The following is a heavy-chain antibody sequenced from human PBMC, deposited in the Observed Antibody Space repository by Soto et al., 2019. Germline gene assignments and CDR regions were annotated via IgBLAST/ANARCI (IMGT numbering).Heavy chain of an antibody. Sequence: EVQFVESGGGLVQPGGSLRLSCTASGFAVSSSYMTWVRQAPGKGLEWVSILYSGGATYYADSVKGRFTVSRDNSKTTVHLQMNSLRAEDTAIYYCAYDFGGNSSPFWWYFDLWGRGTLVTVSS. J-gene: IGHJ2*01. V-gene: IGHV3-66*01. CDR2: LYSGGAT. D-gene: IGHD4-17*01. CDR1: GFAVSSSY. CDR3: AYDFGGNSSPFWWYFDL.